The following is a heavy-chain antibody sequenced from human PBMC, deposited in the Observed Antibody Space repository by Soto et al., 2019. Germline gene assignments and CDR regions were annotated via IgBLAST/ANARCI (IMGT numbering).Heavy chain of an antibody. Sequence: SETLSLTCTVSGGSISNYFWTWIRQPPGKGLEWIGYVYTSGRTNYNPSLKSRVTISLDTSKTQFSLKVTSVTAADTAVYYCARAPDGGGYLDYWGQGALVTVSS. CDR1: GGSISNYF. D-gene: IGHD6-13*01. CDR3: ARAPDGGGYLDY. V-gene: IGHV4-59*01. J-gene: IGHJ4*02. CDR2: VYTSGRT.